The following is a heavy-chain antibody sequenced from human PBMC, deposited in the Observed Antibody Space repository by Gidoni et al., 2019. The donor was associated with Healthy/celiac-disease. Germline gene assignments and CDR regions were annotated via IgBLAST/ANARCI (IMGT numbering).Heavy chain of an antibody. Sequence: QVQLVESGGGVVQPGRSLRLSCAASGFHFSSYGMHWVRQAPGKGLEWVAVISYDGSNQYYADSVKGRFTISRDNSKNTLYLQMNSLRAEDTAVYYCAKDGAYGDYVLDYWGQGTLVTVSS. D-gene: IGHD4-17*01. CDR2: ISYDGSNQ. CDR1: GFHFSSYG. V-gene: IGHV3-30*18. J-gene: IGHJ4*02. CDR3: AKDGAYGDYVLDY.